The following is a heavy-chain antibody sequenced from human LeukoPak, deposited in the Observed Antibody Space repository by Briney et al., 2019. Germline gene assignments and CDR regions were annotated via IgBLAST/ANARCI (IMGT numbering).Heavy chain of an antibody. D-gene: IGHD5-24*01. V-gene: IGHV3-23*01. J-gene: IGHJ4*02. CDR3: AKALRDGYNYLGSPIDY. Sequence: GGSLRLSCAASGFTFSSYAMSWVRQAPGKGLEWVSAISGSGGSTYYADSVKGRFTISRDNSKNTLYLQMNSLRAEDTAVYYCAKALRDGYNYLGSPIDYWGQGTLVTVSS. CDR1: GFTFSSYA. CDR2: ISGSGGST.